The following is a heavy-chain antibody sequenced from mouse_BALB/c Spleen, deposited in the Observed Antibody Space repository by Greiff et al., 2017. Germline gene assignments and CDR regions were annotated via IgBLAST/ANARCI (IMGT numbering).Heavy chain of an antibody. J-gene: IGHJ4*01. CDR2: ISYSGST. CDR3: ARSPHYGPYYYAMDY. Sequence: DVQLQESGPGLVKPSQSLSLTCTVTGYSITSDYAWNWIRQFPGNKLEWMGYISYSGSTSYNPSLKSRISITRDTSKNQFFLQLNSVTTEDTATYYCARSPHYGPYYYAMDYWGQGTSVTVSS. V-gene: IGHV3-2*02. CDR1: GYSITSDYA. D-gene: IGHD1-1*02.